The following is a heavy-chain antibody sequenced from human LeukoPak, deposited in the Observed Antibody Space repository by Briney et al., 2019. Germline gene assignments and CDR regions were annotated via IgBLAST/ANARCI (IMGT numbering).Heavy chain of an antibody. Sequence: ASVKVSCKASGYTFACYYLHWVRQAPGQGLEWMAWIDPYTGNTHYAQKFQGRITVTRDTSLSTTYMELNWLTSDDTALYYCAREYSASEHWGQGTLVTVSS. CDR3: AREYSASEH. J-gene: IGHJ1*01. V-gene: IGHV1-2*02. CDR2: IDPYTGNT. CDR1: GYTFACYY. D-gene: IGHD5-12*01.